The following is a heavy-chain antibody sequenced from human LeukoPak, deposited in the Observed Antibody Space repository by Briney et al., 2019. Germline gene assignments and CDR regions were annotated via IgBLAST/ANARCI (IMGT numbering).Heavy chain of an antibody. D-gene: IGHD6-13*01. CDR1: GGSISSYY. V-gene: IGHV4-59*01. J-gene: IGHJ6*02. CDR3: ARAATAYYYYGMDV. Sequence: SETLSLTCTVSGGSISSYYWSWIRQPPGKGLEWIGYVYDNGNTNYNPSLKSRVTISVDTSKNQFSLKLNSVTAADTAVYYCARAATAYYYYGMDVWGQGTTVTVSS. CDR2: VYDNGNT.